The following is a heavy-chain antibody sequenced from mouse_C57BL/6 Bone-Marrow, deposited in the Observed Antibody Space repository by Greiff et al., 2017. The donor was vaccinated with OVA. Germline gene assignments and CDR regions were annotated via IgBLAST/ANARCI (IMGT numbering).Heavy chain of an antibody. J-gene: IGHJ4*01. V-gene: IGHV1-69*01. CDR1: GYTFTSYW. CDR3: ARRILDDYDDYYAMDY. Sequence: QVHVKQPGAELVMPGASVKLSCKASGYTFTSYWMHWVKQRPGQGLEWIGEIDPSDSYTNYNQKFKGKSTLTVDKSSSTAYMQLSSLTSEDSAVYYCARRILDDYDDYYAMDYWGQGTSVTVSS. CDR2: IDPSDSYT. D-gene: IGHD2-4*01.